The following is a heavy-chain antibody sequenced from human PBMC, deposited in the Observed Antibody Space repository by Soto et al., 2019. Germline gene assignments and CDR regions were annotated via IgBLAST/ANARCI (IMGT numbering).Heavy chain of an antibody. CDR1: GFTFSNYW. CDR3: TRERFDP. Sequence: EVQLVESGGGLVQPGGSLRLSCAASGFTFSNYWMHWVRQAPGKGLVWVSRIKTDGSNTNYADPVKGRFTISRDNAKNTLYLQMNSLRAEDTAVYYCTRERFDPWGQGTLVTVSS. J-gene: IGHJ5*02. CDR2: IKTDGSNT. V-gene: IGHV3-74*01.